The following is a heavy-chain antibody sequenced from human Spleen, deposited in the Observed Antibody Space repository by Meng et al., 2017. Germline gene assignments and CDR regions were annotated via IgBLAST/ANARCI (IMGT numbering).Heavy chain of an antibody. D-gene: IGHD5-24*01. Sequence: GESLKISCAASGFTFSSYWMSWVRQAPGKGLEWVANIKQDGSEKYYVDSVKGRFTISRDNAKNSLYLQMNSLRAEDTAVYYCARVFRRDGYNLDYWGQGTLVTVSS. CDR1: GFTFSSYW. J-gene: IGHJ4*02. CDR3: ARVFRRDGYNLDY. V-gene: IGHV3-7*01. CDR2: IKQDGSEK.